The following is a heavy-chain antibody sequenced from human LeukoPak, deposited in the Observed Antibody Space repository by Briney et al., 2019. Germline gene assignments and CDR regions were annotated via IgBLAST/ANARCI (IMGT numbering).Heavy chain of an antibody. Sequence: ASVKVSCKASGFTFTSSAMQWVRQARGQRLEWIGWIVVGSGNTSYAQKFQERVTITRDMSTSTAYMELSSLRSEDTAVYYCAADPYYYGSGNYYYGMDVWGQGTTVTVSS. J-gene: IGHJ6*02. CDR2: IVVGSGNT. CDR3: AADPYYYGSGNYYYGMDV. CDR1: GFTFTSSA. V-gene: IGHV1-58*02. D-gene: IGHD3-10*01.